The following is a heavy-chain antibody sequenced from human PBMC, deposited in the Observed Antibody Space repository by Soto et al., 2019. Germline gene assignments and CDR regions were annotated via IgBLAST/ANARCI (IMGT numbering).Heavy chain of an antibody. D-gene: IGHD6-19*01. J-gene: IGHJ4*02. V-gene: IGHV3-23*01. CDR2: ISGSGGST. CDR1: GFTFSSYA. Sequence: GGSLRLSCAASGFTFSSYAMSWVRQAPGKGLEWVSAISGSGGSTYYADSVKGRFTISRDNSKNTLYLQMNSLRAEDTAVYYCAKNPGEVADITYYFDYWGQGTLVTVSS. CDR3: AKNPGEVADITYYFDY.